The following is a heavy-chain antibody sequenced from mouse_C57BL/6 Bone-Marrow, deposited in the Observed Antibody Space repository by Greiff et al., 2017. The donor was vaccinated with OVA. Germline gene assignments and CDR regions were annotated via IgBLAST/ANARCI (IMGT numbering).Heavy chain of an antibody. CDR2: IYPGDGDT. J-gene: IGHJ1*03. CDR3: ARRYYGSSDWYFEG. D-gene: IGHD1-1*01. Sequence: VKLQESGPELVKPGASVKISCKASGYAFSSSWLNWVKQRPGKGLEWIGRIYPGDGDTNYNEKFKSKATLTVDTSSSTSYMQRSSLTSEDSAVDYGARRYYGSSDWYFEGWGTGTTVTVTS. V-gene: IGHV1-82*01. CDR1: GYAFSSSW.